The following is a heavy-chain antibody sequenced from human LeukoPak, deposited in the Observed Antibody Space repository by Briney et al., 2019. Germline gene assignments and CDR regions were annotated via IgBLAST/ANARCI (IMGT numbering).Heavy chain of an antibody. Sequence: PSETLSLTCAVSGGSISSGGYYWSWIRQPPGKGLEWIGYIYYSGSTNYNPSLKSRVTISVDTSKNQFSLKLSSVTAADTAVYYCARGYYYDSSGYPDYWGQGTLVTVSS. V-gene: IGHV4-61*08. J-gene: IGHJ4*02. CDR2: IYYSGST. D-gene: IGHD3-22*01. CDR1: GGSISSGGYY. CDR3: ARGYYYDSSGYPDY.